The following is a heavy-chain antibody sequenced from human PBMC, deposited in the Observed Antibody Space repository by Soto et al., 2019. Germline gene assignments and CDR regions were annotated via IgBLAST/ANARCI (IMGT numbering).Heavy chain of an antibody. J-gene: IGHJ5*01. CDR2: VYYRGSI. CDR3: ARVTFTPNWFDS. V-gene: IGHV4-30-4*01. D-gene: IGHD3-16*01. Sequence: PSLTCTVSGDSISSPDYYWSWIRQAPGKGLELIGYVYYRGSIYYTPSFESRVSISIDTSKNQFSLRLTSVTAADSAVYFCARVTFTPNWFDSWGQGILVTVSS. CDR1: GDSISSPDYY.